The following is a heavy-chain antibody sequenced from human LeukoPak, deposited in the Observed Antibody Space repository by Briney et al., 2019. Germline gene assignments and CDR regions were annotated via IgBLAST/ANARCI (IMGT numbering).Heavy chain of an antibody. CDR2: ISWDSRSA. J-gene: IGHJ4*02. CDR1: GFTFDEYA. CDR3: ARDSQDCSASTCYFDY. Sequence: PGGSLRLSCAASGFTFDEYAMHWVRQSPGKGLQWVSFISWDSRSAYYADSVKGRFAISRDNNKKSVFLQMNSLTAEDTAFYYCARDSQDCSASTCYFDYWGQGTLVTVSS. V-gene: IGHV3-43D*03. D-gene: IGHD2-15*01.